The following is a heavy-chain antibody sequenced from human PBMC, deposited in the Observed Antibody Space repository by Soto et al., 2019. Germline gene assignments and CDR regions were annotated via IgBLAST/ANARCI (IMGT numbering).Heavy chain of an antibody. CDR2: IYWDDDK. Sequence: QITLKESGPTLVKPTQTLTLTCTFSGFSLSTSGVDVGWIRQPPGKALEWLALIYWDDDKRYSPSLKSRLTLTKATTKNQVVLTMTNRDPLDTATYYCAHRRPYSNSPEYFFDYWGQGTLVTVSS. CDR3: AHRRPYSNSPEYFFDY. D-gene: IGHD6-6*01. J-gene: IGHJ4*02. CDR1: GFSLSTSGVD. V-gene: IGHV2-5*02.